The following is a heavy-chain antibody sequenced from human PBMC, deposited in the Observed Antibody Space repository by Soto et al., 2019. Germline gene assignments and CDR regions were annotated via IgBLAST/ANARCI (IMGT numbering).Heavy chain of an antibody. CDR3: TTWYYYDSSGVFARKYYYSYYGMDV. Sequence: LRLSCAASGFTFSNAWMNWVRQAPGQGLEWVDRIKSKTDGGTTDYAAPVKGRFTISRDDSKNTLYLQMNSLKTEDTAVYYCTTWYYYDSSGVFARKYYYSYYGMDVWGQGARVTVFS. J-gene: IGHJ6*02. CDR2: IKSKTDGGTT. D-gene: IGHD3-22*01. V-gene: IGHV3-15*07. CDR1: GFTFSNAW.